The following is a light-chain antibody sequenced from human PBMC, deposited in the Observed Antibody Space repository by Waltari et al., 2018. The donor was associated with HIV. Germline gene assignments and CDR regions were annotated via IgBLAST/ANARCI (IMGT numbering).Light chain of an antibody. CDR2: EVN. Sequence: QSALTQPPSASGSPGQSVTISCTGTSSDVEGYNSVSWYQQLPGKAPKLMLFEVNKRPSGVPARFSGSQSGNTASLTVSGLQPEDEADYYCSSHAGSNLFVVFGGGTKLTVL. CDR3: SSHAGSNLFVV. V-gene: IGLV2-8*01. J-gene: IGLJ2*01. CDR1: SSDVEGYNS.